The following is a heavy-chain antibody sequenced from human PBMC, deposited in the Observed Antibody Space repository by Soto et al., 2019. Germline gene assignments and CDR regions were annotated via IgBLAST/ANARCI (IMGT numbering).Heavy chain of an antibody. D-gene: IGHD2-15*01. J-gene: IGHJ4*02. CDR3: ASESRGGPKYCSGGSCYSDPFDY. CDR1: GYTLTELS. CDR2: FDPEDGET. V-gene: IGHV1-24*01. Sequence: ASVKVSCKVSGYTLTELSMHWVRQAPGKGLEWMGGFDPEDGETIYAQKFQGRVTMTEDTSTDTAYMELSSLRSEDTAVYYCASESRGGPKYCSGGSCYSDPFDYWGQGTLVTVSS.